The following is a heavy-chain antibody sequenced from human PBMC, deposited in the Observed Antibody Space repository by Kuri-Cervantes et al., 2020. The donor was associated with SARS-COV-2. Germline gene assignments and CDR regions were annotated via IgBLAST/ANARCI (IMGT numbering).Heavy chain of an antibody. D-gene: IGHD2/OR15-2a*01. CDR3: ASRGNSRNWYFDL. V-gene: IGHV3-11*03. CDR1: GFTFSDYY. CDR2: ISSSSSYT. J-gene: IGHJ2*01. Sequence: LSLTCAASGFTFSDYYMSWIRQAPGKGLEWVSYISSSSSYTNYADSVKGRFTISRDNAKNSLYLQMNSLRAEDTAVYYCASRGNSRNWYFDLWGRGTLVTVSS.